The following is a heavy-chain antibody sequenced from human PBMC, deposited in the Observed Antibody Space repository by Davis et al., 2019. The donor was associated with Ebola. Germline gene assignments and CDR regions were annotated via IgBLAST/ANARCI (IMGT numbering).Heavy chain of an antibody. J-gene: IGHJ4*02. CDR3: ARDTTGRFDY. CDR2: ISWNSGSI. CDR1: GFTFDDYA. D-gene: IGHD1-1*01. Sequence: SLKISCAASGFTFDDYAMHWVRQAPGKGLEWVSGISWNSGSIGYADSVKGRFTISRDNAKNSLYLQMNSLRAEDKAVYYCARDTTGRFDYWGQGTLVTVSS. V-gene: IGHV3-9*01.